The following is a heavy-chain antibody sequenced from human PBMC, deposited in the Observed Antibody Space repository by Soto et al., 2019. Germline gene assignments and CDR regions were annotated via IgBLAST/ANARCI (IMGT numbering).Heavy chain of an antibody. Sequence: EGQLMEFGGGLVKPGGSLRLSCAASGFSFSIYSYNWVRQAPGKGLEWLSYISPAGSSIYYADSVKGRFTISRDSARDSVYLQMNSLRAEDTAVYYCAKDRGGSGAFDIWGQGTMVTVSS. CDR3: AKDRGGSGAFDI. V-gene: IGHV3-48*01. CDR1: GFSFSIYS. J-gene: IGHJ3*02. D-gene: IGHD3-10*01. CDR2: ISPAGSSI.